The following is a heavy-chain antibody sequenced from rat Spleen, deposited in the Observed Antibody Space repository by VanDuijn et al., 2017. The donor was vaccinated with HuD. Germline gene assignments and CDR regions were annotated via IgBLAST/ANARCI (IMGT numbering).Heavy chain of an antibody. V-gene: IGHV5-58*01. Sequence: EVQLVETGGGLVQPGRSLKLSCAASGFTFSNYWMYWIRQAPGKGLEWVSSINTDGGSTYYLDSVKGRFTISRDNVANTLYLQMNSLRSEDTATYYCAKGGGSEGDYWGQGVMVTVSS. CDR1: GFTFSNYW. J-gene: IGHJ2*01. D-gene: IGHD5-1*01. CDR3: AKGGGSEGDY. CDR2: INTDGGST.